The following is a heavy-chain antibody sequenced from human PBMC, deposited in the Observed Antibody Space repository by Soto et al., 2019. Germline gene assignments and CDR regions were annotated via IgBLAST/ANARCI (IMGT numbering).Heavy chain of an antibody. V-gene: IGHV3-33*01. D-gene: IGHD3-3*01. CDR3: AREITIFGVYYYYGMDV. Sequence: GGSLRLSCAASGFTFSSYGMHWVRQAPGKGLEWVAVIWYDGSNKYYADSVKGRFTISRDNSKNTLYLQMNSLRAEDTAVYYCAREITIFGVYYYYGMDVWGQGTTVTVSS. J-gene: IGHJ6*02. CDR2: IWYDGSNK. CDR1: GFTFSSYG.